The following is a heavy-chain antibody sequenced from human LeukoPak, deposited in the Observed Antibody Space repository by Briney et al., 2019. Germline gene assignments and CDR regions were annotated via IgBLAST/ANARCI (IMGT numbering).Heavy chain of an antibody. CDR2: INPNSGGT. CDR1: GYTFTSYG. D-gene: IGHD4-17*01. Sequence: GASVKVSCKASGYTFTSYGISWVRQAPGQGLEWMGWINPNSGGTNYAQKFQGRVTMTRDTSISTAYMELSRLRSDDTAVYYCARPRAPVTRISSFDIWGQGTMVTVSS. J-gene: IGHJ3*02. V-gene: IGHV1-2*02. CDR3: ARPRAPVTRISSFDI.